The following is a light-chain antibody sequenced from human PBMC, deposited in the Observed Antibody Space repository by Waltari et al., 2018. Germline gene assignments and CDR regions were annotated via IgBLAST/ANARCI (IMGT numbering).Light chain of an antibody. CDR1: QSSSSN. Sequence: IVLTQSPATLSLSPGERATLSCRARQSSSSNVGWYPQKPGQAPRLRIHEASKRATGIPARFLGSGSGTDFTRTISSLEAEDFAVYYCQQRTSWPLTFGGGTRVEVK. J-gene: IGKJ4*02. CDR2: EAS. V-gene: IGKV3-11*01. CDR3: QQRTSWPLT.